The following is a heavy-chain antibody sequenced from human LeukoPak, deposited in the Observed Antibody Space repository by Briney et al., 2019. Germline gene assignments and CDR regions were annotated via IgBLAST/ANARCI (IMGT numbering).Heavy chain of an antibody. D-gene: IGHD3-3*01. V-gene: IGHV5-51*01. Sequence: GESLKISCKGSGYSFTSYWIGWVRQMPGKGLEWMGIIYPGDSDTRYSPSFQGQVTISADKSISTAYLQWSSLKASDTAMYYCARLILSAYDFWSGFDYWGQGTLVTVSS. CDR2: IYPGDSDT. J-gene: IGHJ4*02. CDR3: ARLILSAYDFWSGFDY. CDR1: GYSFTSYW.